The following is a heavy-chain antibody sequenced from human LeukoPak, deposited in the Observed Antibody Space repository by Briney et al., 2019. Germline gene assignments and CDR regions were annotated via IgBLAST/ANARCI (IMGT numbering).Heavy chain of an antibody. CDR2: ISAYNGNT. D-gene: IGHD6-13*01. Sequence: ASVKVSCKASGYTFPSYGISWVRQAPGQGLEWMGWISAYNGNTNYAQELQGRVTMTTDTSTSTASMELRSLTSDDTAVYYCAGDLAAAGQTGYWGQGTLVTVSS. V-gene: IGHV1-18*01. CDR1: GYTFPSYG. J-gene: IGHJ4*02. CDR3: AGDLAAAGQTGY.